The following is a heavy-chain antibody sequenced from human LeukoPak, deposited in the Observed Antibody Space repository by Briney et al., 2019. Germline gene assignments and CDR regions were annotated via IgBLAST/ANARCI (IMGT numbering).Heavy chain of an antibody. CDR1: GYSISSGYY. D-gene: IGHD6-19*01. Sequence: SETLSLTCTVSGYSISSGYYWGWIRPPPGKGPEGIGSVYYSGKNFYSPSLKSRVTISVDTSKNHFSLRLISVTAADQAVCYFARREHKAVAGDIWGQGTLVTVSS. V-gene: IGHV4-38-2*02. CDR2: VYYSGKN. J-gene: IGHJ4*02. CDR3: ARREHKAVAGDI.